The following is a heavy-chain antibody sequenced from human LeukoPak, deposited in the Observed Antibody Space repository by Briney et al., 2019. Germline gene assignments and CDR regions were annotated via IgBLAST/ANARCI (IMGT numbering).Heavy chain of an antibody. J-gene: IGHJ4*02. V-gene: IGHV4-59*01. CDR1: GGSISSYD. CDR3: ARAHFEPHTIDY. D-gene: IGHD1-14*01. Sequence: PSKTLSLTSADSGGSISSYDWSWIRQPPWKGLRWIWYIYYSGITNYTPSLKSRVTISVDTSKNQFSLKLSSVTAAATDLYYCARAHFEPHTIDYWGQGTLVTVSS. CDR2: IYYSGIT.